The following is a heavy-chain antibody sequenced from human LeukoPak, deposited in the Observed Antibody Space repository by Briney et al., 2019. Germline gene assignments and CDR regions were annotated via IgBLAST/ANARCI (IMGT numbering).Heavy chain of an antibody. J-gene: IGHJ4*02. D-gene: IGHD4-11*01. Sequence: SETLSLTCTVSGGSISSDSYYWTLIRQPPGKGLEWIGRIHYSGRIYYNPSLESRVTISVDTSKNQFSLKLSSVTATDTAVYYCASFTVTLSALDYWGQGTLVTVSS. V-gene: IGHV4-39*01. CDR1: GGSISSDSYY. CDR3: ASFTVTLSALDY. CDR2: IHYSGRI.